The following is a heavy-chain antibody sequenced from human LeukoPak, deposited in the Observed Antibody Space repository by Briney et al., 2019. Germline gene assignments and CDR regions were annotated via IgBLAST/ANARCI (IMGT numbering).Heavy chain of an antibody. CDR1: GYTFTGYY. J-gene: IGHJ4*02. CDR3: ARGIYDSRGLLFDS. Sequence: ASVNVCCKASGYTFTGYYIHWVRQAPGQGLEWMGWINPNSGATNYAQNFQGRVTMTRDTSISTAYMELSRLRSDDTAVYYCARGIYDSRGLLFDSWGQGTLVNVSS. D-gene: IGHD3-22*01. CDR2: INPNSGAT. V-gene: IGHV1-2*02.